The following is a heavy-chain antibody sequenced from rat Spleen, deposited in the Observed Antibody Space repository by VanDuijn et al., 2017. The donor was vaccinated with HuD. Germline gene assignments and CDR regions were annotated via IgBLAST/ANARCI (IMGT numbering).Heavy chain of an antibody. CDR2: MWRDGDT. J-gene: IGHJ3*01. V-gene: IGHV2-32*01. CDR3: ARETYIGTTNWFAY. D-gene: IGHD1-5*01. Sequence: QVHLKESGPGLVQSSQTLSLTCTVSGFSLTRYDISWVRQPPGKGLEWMGVMWRDGDTSSNPALQSRLSISRDTSKSQFCLKMSSLQTEDTATYYCARETYIGTTNWFAYWGQGTLVTVTS. CDR1: GFSLTRYD.